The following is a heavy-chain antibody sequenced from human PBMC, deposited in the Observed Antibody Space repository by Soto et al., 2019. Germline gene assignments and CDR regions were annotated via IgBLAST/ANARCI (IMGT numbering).Heavy chain of an antibody. CDR2: INWNGGST. D-gene: IGHD6-19*01. CDR3: ARLYSSGWYGPGRY. Sequence: EVQLVESGGGVVRPGGSLRLSCAASGFTFDDYGMSWVRQAPGKGLEWVYGINWNGGSTGFADSVKGRFTISRDNAKNSLYLLMLSLRAEDTALYYCARLYSSGWYGPGRYRGQGTLVTVSS. J-gene: IGHJ4*02. V-gene: IGHV3-20*04. CDR1: GFTFDDYG.